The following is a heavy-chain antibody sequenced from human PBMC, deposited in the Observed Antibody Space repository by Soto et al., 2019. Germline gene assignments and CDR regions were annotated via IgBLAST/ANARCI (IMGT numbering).Heavy chain of an antibody. J-gene: IGHJ5*02. Sequence: QLQLQESGSGLVKPSQTLSLTCAVSGGSISSGGYSWSWIRQPPGKGLEWIGYIYHNGSTYYNPSLKSRVTIPADRSTTHFSLKLSSVTAADTAVHYCPRVPDRWGQGTLVTVSS. CDR3: PRVPDR. CDR2: IYHNGST. V-gene: IGHV4-30-2*01. CDR1: GGSISSGGYS. D-gene: IGHD2-2*01.